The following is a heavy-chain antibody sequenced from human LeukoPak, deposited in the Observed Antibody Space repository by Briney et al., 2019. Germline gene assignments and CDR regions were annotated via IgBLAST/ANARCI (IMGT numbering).Heavy chain of an antibody. CDR1: GYTFTGYY. Sequence: ASVKVSCKASGYTFTGYYMRWVRQAPGQGLEWMGWINPNSGGTNYAQKFQGRVTMTRDTSISTAYMELSRLRSDDTAVYYCARLGDYDFWSGPGFVNYWGQGTLVTVSS. CDR3: ARLGDYDFWSGPGFVNY. CDR2: INPNSGGT. V-gene: IGHV1-2*02. D-gene: IGHD3-3*01. J-gene: IGHJ4*02.